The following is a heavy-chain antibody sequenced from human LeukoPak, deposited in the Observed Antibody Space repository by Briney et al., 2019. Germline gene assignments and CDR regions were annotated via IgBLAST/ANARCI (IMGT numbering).Heavy chain of an antibody. CDR3: ARVPGGGTAAN. Sequence: KPSETLSLTCTVSGGSISSYYWSWSRQPPGKGLEWIGYIYYSGSTNYNPSLKSRVTISVDTSKNQFSLKLRSVTAADTAVYYCARVPGGGTAANWGQGTMVTVSS. V-gene: IGHV4-59*01. CDR1: GGSISSYY. CDR2: IYYSGST. J-gene: IGHJ3*01. D-gene: IGHD1-7*01.